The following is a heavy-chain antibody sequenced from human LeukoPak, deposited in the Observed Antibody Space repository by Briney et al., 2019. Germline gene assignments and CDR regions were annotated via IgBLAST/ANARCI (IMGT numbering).Heavy chain of an antibody. Sequence: GGSLRLSCAASGFTFSSYAMHWVRQAPGKGLEWVAVISYDGGNKYYADSVKGRFTISRDNSKNTLYLQMNSLRAEDTAVYYCATHSANYYYMDVWGKGTTVTVSS. CDR1: GFTFSSYA. V-gene: IGHV3-30*01. J-gene: IGHJ6*03. CDR3: ATHSANYYYMDV. D-gene: IGHD2-21*01. CDR2: ISYDGGNK.